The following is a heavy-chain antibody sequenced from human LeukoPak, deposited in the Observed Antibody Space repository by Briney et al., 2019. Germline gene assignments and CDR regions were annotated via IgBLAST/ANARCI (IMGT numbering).Heavy chain of an antibody. CDR3: ARDIAAAGTDGMDV. J-gene: IGHJ6*02. D-gene: IGHD6-13*01. CDR1: GFSFSGYG. CDR2: IWYDGSNK. V-gene: IGHV3-33*01. Sequence: GGSLRLSCAASGFSFSGYGMHWVRQAPGKGLEWVAVIWYDGSNKYYADSVKGRFTISRDNSKNTLYLQMNSLRAEDTAVYYCARDIAAAGTDGMDVWGQGTTVTVSS.